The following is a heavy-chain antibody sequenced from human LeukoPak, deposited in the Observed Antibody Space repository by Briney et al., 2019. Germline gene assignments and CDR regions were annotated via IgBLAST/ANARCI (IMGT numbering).Heavy chain of an antibody. CDR2: IIPIFGTA. D-gene: IGHD3-22*01. CDR3: ATGPQYYYDSRAGYNYYFDY. J-gene: IGHJ4*02. V-gene: IGHV1-69*06. CDR1: GGTFSSYA. Sequence: SVKVSCKASGGTFSSYAISWVRQAPGQGLEWMGGIIPIFGTANYAQKFQGRVTITADKSTSTAYMELSSLRSEDTAVYYCATGPQYYYDSRAGYNYYFDYWGQGTLVTVSS.